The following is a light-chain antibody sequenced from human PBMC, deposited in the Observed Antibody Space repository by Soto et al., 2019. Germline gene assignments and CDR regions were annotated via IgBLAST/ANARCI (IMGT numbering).Light chain of an antibody. J-gene: IGKJ1*01. CDR3: QHYNSYSEA. V-gene: IGKV1-5*03. CDR1: QTISSW. CDR2: KAS. Sequence: DIQMTQSPSTLSGSVGDRVTITCRASQTISSWLAWYQQKPGKAPKLLIYKASTLKSGVPSRFSGSGSGTEFTLPISSLKPDDFATYSCQHYNSYSEAFGQGTKVELK.